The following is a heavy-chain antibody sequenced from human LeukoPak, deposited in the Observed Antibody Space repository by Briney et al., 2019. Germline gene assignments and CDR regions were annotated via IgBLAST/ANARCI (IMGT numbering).Heavy chain of an antibody. J-gene: IGHJ3*02. Sequence: GGSLRLSCAASRFTFSSYSMNWVRQAPGKGLEYVSSISSSSSYIYYADSVKGRFTISRDNAKNSLYLQMNSLRAEDTAVYYCARDLVGPPGRNAFDIWGQGTMVTVSS. CDR1: RFTFSSYS. CDR2: ISSSSSYI. CDR3: ARDLVGPPGRNAFDI. V-gene: IGHV3-21*01. D-gene: IGHD2-2*01.